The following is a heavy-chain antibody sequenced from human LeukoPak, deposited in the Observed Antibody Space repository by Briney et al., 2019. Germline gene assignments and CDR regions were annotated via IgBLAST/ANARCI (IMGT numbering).Heavy chain of an antibody. D-gene: IGHD2-8*01. V-gene: IGHV4-39*07. CDR1: GGSISSSSYY. CDR2: IYTNGST. Sequence: SETLSLTCTVSGGSISSSSYYWGWIRQPPGKGLEWIGRIYTNGSTNYNPSLKSRVTMSVDTSKNQFSLKLSSVTAADTAVYYCARVAGTWGLLYPGGYYYMDVWGKGTTVTVSS. J-gene: IGHJ6*03. CDR3: ARVAGTWGLLYPGGYYYMDV.